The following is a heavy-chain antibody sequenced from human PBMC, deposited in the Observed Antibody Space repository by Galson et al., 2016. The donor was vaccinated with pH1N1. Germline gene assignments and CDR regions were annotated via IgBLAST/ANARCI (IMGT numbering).Heavy chain of an antibody. Sequence: QSGAEVKKPGESLKISCEGFRYSLTNYWIVWVRQMPGKGLEWMGIIYLGDSHTTYSPSFQGQVTISADKSISTAYPERSSLKASDTATYYCASTRPEFRYFDWQKPHSFDYWGQGTLVTVSS. CDR1: RYSLTNYW. D-gene: IGHD3-9*01. CDR3: ASTRPEFRYFDWQKPHSFDY. CDR2: IYLGDSHT. V-gene: IGHV5-51*01. J-gene: IGHJ4*02.